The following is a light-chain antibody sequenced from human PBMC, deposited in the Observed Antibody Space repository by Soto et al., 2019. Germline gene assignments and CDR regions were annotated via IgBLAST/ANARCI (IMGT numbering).Light chain of an antibody. J-gene: IGLJ1*01. CDR2: DVS. CDR3: SSYAGTYIV. CDR1: SSDVGGYDY. V-gene: IGLV2-8*01. Sequence: QSALTQPPSASGSPGQSVAISCTGTSSDVGGYDYVSWYQQHPGKAPKLMIYDVSKRPSGVPDRFSGSKSGNTAYLTVSGLQAEDEADYYCSSYAGTYIVFGTGTKVTVL.